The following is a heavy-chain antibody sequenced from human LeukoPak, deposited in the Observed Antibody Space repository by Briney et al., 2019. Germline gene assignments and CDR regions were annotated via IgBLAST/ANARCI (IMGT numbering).Heavy chain of an antibody. V-gene: IGHV3-23*01. Sequence: GGSLRLSCAASGFTFSSYAMSWVRQAPGKGLELVSAISGSGGSTYYADSEKGRFTISRDNSKNTLYLQMNSLRAEDTAVYYCAKEEVIIQILDYWGQGTLVTVSS. J-gene: IGHJ4*02. CDR1: GFTFSSYA. D-gene: IGHD3-3*01. CDR3: AKEEVIIQILDY. CDR2: ISGSGGST.